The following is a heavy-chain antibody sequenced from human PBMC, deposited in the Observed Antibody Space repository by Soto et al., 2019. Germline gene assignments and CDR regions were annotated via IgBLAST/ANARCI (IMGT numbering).Heavy chain of an antibody. CDR2: ISGSGGST. CDR3: AKLYCSSTSCPPSG. V-gene: IGHV3-23*01. J-gene: IGHJ4*02. Sequence: EVQLLESGGGLLQPGGSLRLSCAASGFTFSSYAMSWVRQAPGKGLEWVSAISGSGGSTYYADSVKGRFTISRDNSKNTLYLQMNSLRAEDTAVYYCAKLYCSSTSCPPSGWGQGTLVTVSS. D-gene: IGHD2-2*01. CDR1: GFTFSSYA.